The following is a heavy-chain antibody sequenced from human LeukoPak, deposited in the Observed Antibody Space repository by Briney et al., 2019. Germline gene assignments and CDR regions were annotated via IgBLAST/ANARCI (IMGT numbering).Heavy chain of an antibody. J-gene: IGHJ3*02. Sequence: GGSLRLSCAGSGFSFNNYAMYWVRQAPGKGLEWVSALSSSGLSPYYADSVKGRFSISRDISKNTLYLQMNSLRAEDTAVYYCTKAGPDTYAFNIWGQGTMVTVSS. V-gene: IGHV3-23*01. CDR2: LSSSGLSP. CDR3: TKAGPDTYAFNI. D-gene: IGHD2/OR15-2a*01. CDR1: GFSFNNYA.